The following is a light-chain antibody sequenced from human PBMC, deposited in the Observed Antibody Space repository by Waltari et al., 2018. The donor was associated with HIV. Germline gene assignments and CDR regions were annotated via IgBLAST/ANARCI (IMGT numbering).Light chain of an antibody. CDR3: CAYAGSTTYVI. CDR1: SSDVGGYNL. J-gene: IGLJ2*01. Sequence: QSALTQPASVSGSPGQSITISCTGTSSDVGGYNLVSWYQQHPGKAPKLMIYEVSKRPSGVSNRFSGARSGKTASLTISGLQAEDEADYYGCAYAGSTTYVIFGGGTKLTVL. CDR2: EVS. V-gene: IGLV2-23*02.